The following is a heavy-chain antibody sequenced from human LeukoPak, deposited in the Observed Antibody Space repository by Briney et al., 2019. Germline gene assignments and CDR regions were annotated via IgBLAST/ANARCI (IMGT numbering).Heavy chain of an antibody. Sequence: GGSLRLSCAASGFTFSSYWMSWVRQAPGKGLEWLSYLSNTGNIHYAQSVKGRFTISRDNAKNSLYLQMDGLRAEDTAVYYCAGRGDTPMIGDHWGQGILVTVAS. D-gene: IGHD5-18*01. V-gene: IGHV3-69-1*02. J-gene: IGHJ4*02. CDR2: LSNTGNI. CDR3: AGRGDTPMIGDH. CDR1: GFTFSSYW.